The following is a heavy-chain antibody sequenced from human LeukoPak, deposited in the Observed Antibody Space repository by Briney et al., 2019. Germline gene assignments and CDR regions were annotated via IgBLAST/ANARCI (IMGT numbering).Heavy chain of an antibody. J-gene: IGHJ4*02. CDR2: LYSGGTT. CDR1: GFTVSSNY. CDR3: ARSSGNYLIFDF. D-gene: IGHD1-26*01. V-gene: IGHV3-66*01. Sequence: GGSLRLSCAASGFTVSSNYMSWVRQAPGKGLEWVSVLYSGGTTYYADSVKGRFSISRDDSKNTLYLQLNSLRAEDTAVYYCARSSGNYLIFDFWGQGTLVTVSS.